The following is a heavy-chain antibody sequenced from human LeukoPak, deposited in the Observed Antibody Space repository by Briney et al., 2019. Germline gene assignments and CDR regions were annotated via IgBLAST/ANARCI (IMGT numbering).Heavy chain of an antibody. D-gene: IGHD3-3*01. Sequence: ASVKVSCKASGYTFTGNYMHWVRQAPGQGLEWMGWINSNSGGTNYAQKFQGRVTMTRDTSISTAYMELDRLTSDDTAVYYCAKMDPFWGDYYPSNYGGRGTLVTVSS. V-gene: IGHV1-2*02. CDR1: GYTFTGNY. CDR2: INSNSGGT. CDR3: AKMDPFWGDYYPSNY. J-gene: IGHJ4*02.